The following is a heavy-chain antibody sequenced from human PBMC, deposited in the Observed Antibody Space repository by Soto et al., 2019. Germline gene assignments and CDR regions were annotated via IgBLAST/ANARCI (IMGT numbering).Heavy chain of an antibody. CDR1: GYSFTSYW. CDR3: ARHKLEPSGDSDY. D-gene: IGHD1-26*01. CDR2: IYPGDSDT. J-gene: IGHJ4*02. Sequence: GESLKISCKGSGYSFTSYWIGWVRQMPGKGLEWMGIIYPGDSDTRYSPSFQGQVTISADKSISTAYLQWSSLKTSDTAMYYCARHKLEPSGDSDYWGQGTLVTVSS. V-gene: IGHV5-51*01.